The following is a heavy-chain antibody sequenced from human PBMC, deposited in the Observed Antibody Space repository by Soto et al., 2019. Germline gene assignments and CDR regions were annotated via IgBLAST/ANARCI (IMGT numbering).Heavy chain of an antibody. CDR3: AISGIAAAGTNYFDY. J-gene: IGHJ4*02. CDR1: GYSFTSYW. D-gene: IGHD6-13*01. CDR2: IYPGDSDT. Sequence: GESLKISCKGSGYSFTSYWIGWVRQMPGKGLEWMGIIYPGDSDTRYSPSFQGQVTISADKSISTAYLQWSSLKASDTAMYCCAISGIAAAGTNYFDYWGQGTLVTVSS. V-gene: IGHV5-51*01.